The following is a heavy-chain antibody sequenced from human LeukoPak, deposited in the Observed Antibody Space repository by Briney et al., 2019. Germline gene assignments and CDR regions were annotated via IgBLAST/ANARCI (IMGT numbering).Heavy chain of an antibody. V-gene: IGHV1-69*05. D-gene: IGHD2-8*01. CDR3: ARDHPTNVWFDP. J-gene: IGHJ5*02. Sequence: SVKVSCKASGGTFSSYAISWVRQAPGQGLEWMGGIIPIFGTANYAQEFQGRVTITTDESTSTAYMELSSLRSEDTAVYYCARDHPTNVWFDPWGQGTLVTVSS. CDR1: GGTFSSYA. CDR2: IIPIFGTA.